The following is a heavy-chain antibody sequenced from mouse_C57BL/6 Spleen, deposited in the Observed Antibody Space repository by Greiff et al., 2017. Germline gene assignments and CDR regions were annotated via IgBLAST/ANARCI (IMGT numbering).Heavy chain of an antibody. CDR1: GYTFTSYW. V-gene: IGHV1-64*01. CDR3: ARPAVCHFDY. J-gene: IGHJ2*01. Sequence: QVQLQQSGAELVKPGASVKLSCKASGYTFTSYWMHWVKQRPGQGLEWIGMIHPNSGSTNYTEKFKSQVTLTVDKATSTAYMQLSSLTSEDSAVYYCARPAVCHFDYWGQGTTLTVSS. D-gene: IGHD2-10*02. CDR2: IHPNSGST.